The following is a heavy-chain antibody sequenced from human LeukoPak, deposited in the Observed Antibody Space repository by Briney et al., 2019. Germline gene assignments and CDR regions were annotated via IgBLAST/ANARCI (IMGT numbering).Heavy chain of an antibody. Sequence: GRSLRLSCAASGFTFSSYAMHWVRQAPGKGLEWVAVISYDGSNKYYADSVKGRFTISRDNSKNTLYLQMNSLRAEDAAVYYCARAPKLWWWGGLDYWGQGTLVTVSS. CDR3: ARAPKLWWWGGLDY. J-gene: IGHJ4*02. CDR2: ISYDGSNK. D-gene: IGHD2-21*01. V-gene: IGHV3-30-3*01. CDR1: GFTFSSYA.